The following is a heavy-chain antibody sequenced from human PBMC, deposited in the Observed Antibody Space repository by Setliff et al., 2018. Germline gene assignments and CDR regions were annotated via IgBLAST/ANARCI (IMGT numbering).Heavy chain of an antibody. CDR2: MNPNSGHT. V-gene: IGHV1-8*03. J-gene: IGHJ5*02. D-gene: IGHD2-15*01. CDR1: GYTFTSYD. Sequence: VASVKVSCKASGYTFTSYDINWVRQATGQGLEWMGWMNPNSGHTGYAQKFQGRVTITRYTSISTTYMELSSLRSEDTAVYYCARGSRSGGKGGYNWFDPWGQGTLVTVS. CDR3: ARGSRSGGKGGYNWFDP.